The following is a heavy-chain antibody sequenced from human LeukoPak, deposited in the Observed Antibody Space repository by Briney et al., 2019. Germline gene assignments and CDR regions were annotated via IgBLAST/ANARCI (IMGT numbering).Heavy chain of an antibody. J-gene: IGHJ4*02. D-gene: IGHD6-6*01. Sequence: PGGSLRLSCAASGFTFSNYAMHWVRQAPGKGPEWVTFIRYDGSNKYYAESVKGRFTISRDNSKNTLYLQMNSLRAEDTAVYYCAKAIHSSSSGVVDYWGQGTLVTVSS. CDR1: GFTFSNYA. CDR3: AKAIHSSSSGVVDY. V-gene: IGHV3-30*02. CDR2: IRYDGSNK.